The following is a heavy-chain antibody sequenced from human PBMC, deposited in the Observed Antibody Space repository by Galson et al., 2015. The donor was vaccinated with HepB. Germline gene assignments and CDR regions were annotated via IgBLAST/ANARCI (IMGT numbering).Heavy chain of an antibody. CDR1: GFTFSTYG. V-gene: IGHV3-33*01. Sequence: SLRLSCAASGFTFSTYGMHWVRQAPGKGLEWVAVIWYDGSNQYYADSVKGRFTISRDNSKNTLYLQMNSLRAEDTAVYYCARDCTNGVCSEYYYYYGMDVWGQGTTVTVSS. CDR2: IWYDGSNQ. D-gene: IGHD2-8*01. CDR3: ARDCTNGVCSEYYYYYGMDV. J-gene: IGHJ6*02.